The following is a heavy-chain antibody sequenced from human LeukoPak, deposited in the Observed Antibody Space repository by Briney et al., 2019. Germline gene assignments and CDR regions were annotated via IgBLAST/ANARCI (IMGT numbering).Heavy chain of an antibody. Sequence: SETLSLTCAVSGDSISSGGYSWSWIRQPPGKGLEWIGYIYHSGSTYYNPSLKSRVTISVDRSKNQFSLKLSSVTAADTAVYYCAGTYCGGDCYSAEYFQHWGQGTLVTVSS. CDR1: GDSISSGGYS. V-gene: IGHV4-30-2*01. D-gene: IGHD2-21*02. J-gene: IGHJ1*01. CDR3: AGTYCGGDCYSAEYFQH. CDR2: IYHSGST.